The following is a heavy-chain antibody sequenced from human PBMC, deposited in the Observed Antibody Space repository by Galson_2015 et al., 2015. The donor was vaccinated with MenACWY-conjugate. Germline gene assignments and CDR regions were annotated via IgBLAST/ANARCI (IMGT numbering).Heavy chain of an antibody. Sequence: SLRLSCAASGFSFNYAWTSWVRQAPGKGLEWVGRIKSKTDGGATDYAAPVKGRFTISRDDSKNTLYLQMNSLKSEDTAVYYCATDVPGIGAGEFDYWGQGTLVIVSS. V-gene: IGHV3-15*01. CDR1: GFSFNYAW. CDR3: ATDVPGIGAGEFDY. D-gene: IGHD3-10*01. J-gene: IGHJ4*02. CDR2: IKSKTDGGAT.